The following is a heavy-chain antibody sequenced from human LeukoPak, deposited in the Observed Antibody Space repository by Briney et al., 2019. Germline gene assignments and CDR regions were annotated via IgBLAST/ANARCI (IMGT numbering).Heavy chain of an antibody. CDR1: GYTFTNYH. D-gene: IGHD2-21*02. CDR2: LNPDTGDK. J-gene: IGHJ4*02. CDR3: ARTTSMTASGYDY. V-gene: IGHV1-8*03. Sequence: ASVKVSCKASGYTFTNYHINWVRQASGQGLEWMTWLNPDTGDKGYARKFQDRVTITTDTSISTAYMELSSLSSEDTAVYFCARTTSMTASGYDYWGQGTLVTVSS.